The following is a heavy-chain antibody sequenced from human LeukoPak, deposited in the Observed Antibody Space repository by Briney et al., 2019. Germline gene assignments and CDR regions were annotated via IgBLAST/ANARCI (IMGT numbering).Heavy chain of an antibody. Sequence: GASVKVSCKASGYTFTGYYMHWVRQAPGQGLEWMGWISAYNGNTNYAQKLQGRVTMTTDTSTSTAYMELRSLRSDDTAVYYCARGAGTTSDWFDPWGQGTLVTVSS. CDR3: ARGAGTTSDWFDP. CDR1: GYTFTGYY. D-gene: IGHD1-7*01. J-gene: IGHJ5*02. V-gene: IGHV1-18*04. CDR2: ISAYNGNT.